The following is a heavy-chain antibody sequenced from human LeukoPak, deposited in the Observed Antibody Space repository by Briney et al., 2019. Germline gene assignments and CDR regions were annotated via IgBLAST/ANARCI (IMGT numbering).Heavy chain of an antibody. CDR3: ARSLENDAFDI. CDR1: GFTFSSYS. D-gene: IGHD1-1*01. J-gene: IGHJ3*02. V-gene: IGHV3-48*04. Sequence: PGGSLRLSCAASGFTFSSYSMNWVRQAPGKGLEWVSYISSSSSTIYYADSVKGRSTISRDNAKNSLYLQTNSLRAEDTAVYYCARSLENDAFDIWGQGTMVTVSS. CDR2: ISSSSSTI.